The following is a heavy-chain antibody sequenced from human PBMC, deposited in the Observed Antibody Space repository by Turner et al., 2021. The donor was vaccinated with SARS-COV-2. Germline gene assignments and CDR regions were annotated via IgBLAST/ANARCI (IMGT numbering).Heavy chain of an antibody. CDR2: ISSRSIAI. V-gene: IGHV3-48*02. CDR3: AKWGVRDFWSGYYRGDDYYGMDV. D-gene: IGHD3-3*01. J-gene: IGHJ6*02. Sequence: EVQLVESGGGLLQPGGSLRLSCAASGFTFGCYSLNWVRQAAGEGLEWGSYISSRSIAIYYADSVKRRFTMSRDNAKNTLYLQKISLRDEDTAVYYCAKWGVRDFWSGYYRGDDYYGMDVWGQGTTVTVSS. CDR1: GFTFGCYS.